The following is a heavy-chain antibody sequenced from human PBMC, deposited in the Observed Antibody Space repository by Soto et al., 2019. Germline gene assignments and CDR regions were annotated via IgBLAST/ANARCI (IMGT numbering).Heavy chain of an antibody. D-gene: IGHD4-17*01. CDR2: IYHSGST. J-gene: IGHJ4*02. Sequence: SETLSLTCVVSGYSISSGYYWGWIRQPPGKGLEWIGSIYHSGSTYYNPSLKSRVTISVDTSKNQFSLKLSSVTAADTAVYYCARDTKDYGGSKYYFDYWGQGTLVTVS. CDR3: ARDTKDYGGSKYYFDY. V-gene: IGHV4-38-2*02. CDR1: GYSISSGYY.